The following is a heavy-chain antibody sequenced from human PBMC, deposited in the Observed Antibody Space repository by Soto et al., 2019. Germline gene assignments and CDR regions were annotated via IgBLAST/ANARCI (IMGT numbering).Heavy chain of an antibody. Sequence: PSETLSLTCTVSGASISVHSYYWTWIRQPPGKGLEWIGSSYYSGTTYFNPSLKSRATISVDTSKNQFSLRLTSVTAADTAIYYCTRRYNWNYFDHWGQGALVTVSS. CDR3: TRRYNWNYFDH. CDR1: GASISVHSYY. D-gene: IGHD1-20*01. CDR2: SYYSGTT. V-gene: IGHV4-39*01. J-gene: IGHJ4*02.